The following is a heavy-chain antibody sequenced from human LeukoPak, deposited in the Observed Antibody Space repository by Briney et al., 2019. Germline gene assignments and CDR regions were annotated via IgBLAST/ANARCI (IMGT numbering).Heavy chain of an antibody. CDR2: I. J-gene: IGHJ6*03. V-gene: IGHV3-21*06. D-gene: IGHD3-16*02. CDR1: GFTFSSYN. CDR3: ARVIAFRGYMDV. Sequence: GGSLRLSCAASGFTFSSYNMNWVRQAPGKGLEWVSSIKGRFTISRDNAKNSLYLQMNSLRAEDTAVYYCARVIAFRGYMDVWGKGTTVTVSS.